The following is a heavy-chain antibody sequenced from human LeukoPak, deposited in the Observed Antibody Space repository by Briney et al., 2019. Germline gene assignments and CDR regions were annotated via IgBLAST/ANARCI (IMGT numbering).Heavy chain of an antibody. J-gene: IGHJ5*01. CDR1: GFTLGSYW. CDR2: IEQDGSEK. CDR3: ARENGEDNDFWTGSNWFDS. V-gene: IGHV3-7*01. Sequence: GGSLRLSCAASGFTLGSYWMSWVRQAPGKGLEWVANIEQDGSEKYYVDSVKGRFTISRDNAKNSLYLQMNSLRTEDTALYYCARENGEDNDFWTGSNWFDSWGQGTLVTVSS. D-gene: IGHD3/OR15-3a*01.